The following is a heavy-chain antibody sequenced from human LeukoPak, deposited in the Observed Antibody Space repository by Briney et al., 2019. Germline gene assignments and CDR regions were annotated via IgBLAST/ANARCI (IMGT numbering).Heavy chain of an antibody. Sequence: SETLSPTCTVSGGSISSGSYYWSWIRQPAGKGLEWIGRIYTSGSTNYNPSLKSRVTISVDTSKNQFSLKLSSVTAADTAVYYCARVSDYYYYYYMDVWGKGTTVTISS. V-gene: IGHV4-61*02. J-gene: IGHJ6*03. CDR2: IYTSGST. CDR3: ARVSDYYYYYYMDV. CDR1: GGSISSGSYY.